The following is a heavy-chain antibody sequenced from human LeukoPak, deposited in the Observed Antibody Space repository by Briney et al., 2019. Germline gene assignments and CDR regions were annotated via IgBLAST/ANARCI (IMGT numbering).Heavy chain of an antibody. Sequence: GGSLRLSCAASEFTFSSYSMNWVRQAPGKGLEWVSYISSSSSYIYYADSVKGRFTISRDNAKNSLYLQMNSLRAEDTAVYYCARDRGVAGLDYWGQGTLVTVSS. J-gene: IGHJ4*02. CDR2: ISSSSSYI. D-gene: IGHD6-19*01. CDR3: ARDRGVAGLDY. CDR1: EFTFSSYS. V-gene: IGHV3-21*05.